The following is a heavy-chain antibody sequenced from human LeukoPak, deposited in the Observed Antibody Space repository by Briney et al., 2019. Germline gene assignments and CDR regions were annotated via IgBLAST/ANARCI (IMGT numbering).Heavy chain of an antibody. D-gene: IGHD6-19*01. CDR1: GFTFSSYG. V-gene: IGHV3-33*01. CDR3: TRERVTGTSYYYYYGMDV. Sequence: GRSLRLSCAASGFTFSSYGMHWVRQAPGKGLEWVAVIWHDGSNKYYAASVKGRFTISRDNSKNTLYLQMNSLRAEDTAVYYCTRERVTGTSYYYYYGMDVWGQGTTVTVSS. CDR2: IWHDGSNK. J-gene: IGHJ6*02.